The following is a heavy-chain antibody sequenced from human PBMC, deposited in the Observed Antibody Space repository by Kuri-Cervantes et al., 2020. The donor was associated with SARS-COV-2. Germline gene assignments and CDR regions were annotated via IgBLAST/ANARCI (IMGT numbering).Heavy chain of an antibody. V-gene: IGHV4-34*01. CDR2: INHSGST. Sequence: GSLRLSCAVYGGSFSGYYWSWIRQPPGKGLEWIGEINHSGSTNYNPSLKSRVTISVDTSKNQFSLKLSSVTAADTAVYYCARHVRPEITIFGVVITADYFDYWGQGTLVTVYS. D-gene: IGHD3-3*01. CDR3: ARHVRPEITIFGVVITADYFDY. CDR1: GGSFSGYY. J-gene: IGHJ4*02.